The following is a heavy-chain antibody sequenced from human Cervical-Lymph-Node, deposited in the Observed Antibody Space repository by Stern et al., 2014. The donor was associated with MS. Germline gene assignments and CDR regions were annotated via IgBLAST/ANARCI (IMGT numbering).Heavy chain of an antibody. Sequence: VQLVESGAEVKKPGSSVKVSCKASGGSFNKYVFSWVRQAPGQGLEWIGGIIPFFGEANYAQKFQGRVTITADESTSTVYMELRSLRPEDTAVYYCARSYYADSSDYYYEDYYNAMDVWGHGTTVTVSS. CDR3: ARSYYADSSDYYYEDYYNAMDV. CDR2: IIPFFGEA. D-gene: IGHD3-22*01. CDR1: GGSFNKYV. V-gene: IGHV1-69*01. J-gene: IGHJ6*02.